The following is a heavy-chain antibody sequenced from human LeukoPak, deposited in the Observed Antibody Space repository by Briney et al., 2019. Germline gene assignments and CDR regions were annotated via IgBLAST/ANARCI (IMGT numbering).Heavy chain of an antibody. CDR1: GFTFSNAW. CDR3: AKDRGDGSYPRHSEGFDY. V-gene: IGHV3-15*05. Sequence: GGSLRLSCAASGFTFSNAWMSWVRQAPGKGLEWVGRIKSKTDGGTTDYAAPVKGRFTISRDDSKNTLYLQMNSLRAEDMALYYCAKDRGDGSYPRHSEGFDYWGQGTLVTVSS. J-gene: IGHJ4*02. CDR2: IKSKTDGGTT. D-gene: IGHD1-26*01.